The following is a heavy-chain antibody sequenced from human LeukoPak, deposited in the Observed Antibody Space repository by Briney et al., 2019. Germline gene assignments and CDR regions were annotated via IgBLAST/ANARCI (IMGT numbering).Heavy chain of an antibody. D-gene: IGHD6-6*01. CDR1: GGSISSYY. J-gene: IGHJ4*02. Sequence: SETLSLTCTVSGGSISSYYWSWIRQPPGKGLEWIGYIYYSGSTNYNPSIKSRVTISVDTSKNQFSLKLSSVTAADTAVYYCARVAARSDFDYWGQGTLVTVSS. V-gene: IGHV4-59*01. CDR2: IYYSGST. CDR3: ARVAARSDFDY.